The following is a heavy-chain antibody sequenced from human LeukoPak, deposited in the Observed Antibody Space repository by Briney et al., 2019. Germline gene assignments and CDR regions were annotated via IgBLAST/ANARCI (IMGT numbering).Heavy chain of an antibody. J-gene: IGHJ4*02. Sequence: PGGSLRLSCAASGFTFSSYSMNWVRQAPGKGLEWVSYISSSSSTIYYADSVKGRFTISRDNSKNTLYLQMNSLRAEDTAVYYCAKDPANQHRDYYFDYWGQGTLVTVSS. CDR2: ISSSSSTI. V-gene: IGHV3-48*01. CDR1: GFTFSSYS. D-gene: IGHD5-24*01. CDR3: AKDPANQHRDYYFDY.